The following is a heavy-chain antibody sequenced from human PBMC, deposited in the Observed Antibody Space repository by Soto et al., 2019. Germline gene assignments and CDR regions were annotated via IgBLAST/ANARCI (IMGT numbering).Heavy chain of an antibody. Sequence: ASLKVSCKSSGSTFTGYYMHCVRQTPGQGLEWMGWINPNSGGTNYAQKFQGWVTMTRDTSISTAYMELSRLRSDDTAVYYCARGRVATIHYYYYYCGMDVWGRGTTVTVSS. V-gene: IGHV1-2*04. CDR3: ARGRVATIHYYYYYCGMDV. CDR1: GSTFTGYY. D-gene: IGHD5-12*01. J-gene: IGHJ6*02. CDR2: INPNSGGT.